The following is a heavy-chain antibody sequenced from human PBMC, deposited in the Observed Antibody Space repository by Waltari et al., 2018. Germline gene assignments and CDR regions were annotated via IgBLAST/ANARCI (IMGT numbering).Heavy chain of an antibody. CDR1: GGSFSGDY. CDR2: INHSGST. CDR3: ARLGQQQLVKQYYFDY. D-gene: IGHD6-13*01. Sequence: QVQLQQWGAGLLKPSETLSLTCAVYGGSFSGDYWSWISQPPGKGLEWIGEINHSGSTNYNPPLKSRVTISVDTSKNQFSLKLSSVTAADTAVYYCARLGQQQLVKQYYFDYWGQGTLVTVSS. J-gene: IGHJ4*02. V-gene: IGHV4-34*01.